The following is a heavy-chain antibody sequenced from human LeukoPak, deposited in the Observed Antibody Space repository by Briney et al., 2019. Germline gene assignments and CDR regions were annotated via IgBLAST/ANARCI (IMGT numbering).Heavy chain of an antibody. CDR2: ISSSSSTI. J-gene: IGHJ4*02. CDR3: ARRFRNYDSSGYYYISFDY. Sequence: GGSLRLSCAASGFPFSSCALNWVRQAPGKGLEWVSYISSSSSTIYYADSVKGRFTISRDNAKNSLYLQMNSLRAEDTAVYYCARRFRNYDSSGYYYISFDYWGQGTLVTVSS. V-gene: IGHV3-48*04. D-gene: IGHD3-22*01. CDR1: GFPFSSCA.